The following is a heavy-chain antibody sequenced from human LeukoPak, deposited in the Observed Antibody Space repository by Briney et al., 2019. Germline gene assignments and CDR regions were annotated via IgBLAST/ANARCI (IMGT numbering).Heavy chain of an antibody. J-gene: IGHJ4*02. D-gene: IGHD3-10*01. CDR3: ARGDYYGSGSYYNPFDY. Sequence: SETLSLTCTVSGGSISSYYWSWIRQPAGKGLEWIGRIYTSGSTNYNPSLKSRVTISVDTSKNQFSLKLSSVTAADTAVYYCARGDYYGSGSYYNPFDYWGQGTLVTVSS. CDR1: GGSISSYY. CDR2: IYTSGST. V-gene: IGHV4-4*07.